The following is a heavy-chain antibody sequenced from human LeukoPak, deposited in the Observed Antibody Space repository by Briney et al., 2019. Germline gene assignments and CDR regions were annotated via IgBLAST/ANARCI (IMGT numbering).Heavy chain of an antibody. CDR1: GYTFTSYD. J-gene: IGHJ5*02. D-gene: IGHD3-10*01. Sequence: ASVKVSCKASGYTFTSYDINWVRQATGQGLEWMGWMNPNSGNTGYAQKFQGRVTMTRNTSISTAYMELSSLRSEDTAVHYCARGRLYYYGSGSYKVDPWGQGTLVTVSS. CDR3: ARGRLYYYGSGSYKVDP. V-gene: IGHV1-8*01. CDR2: MNPNSGNT.